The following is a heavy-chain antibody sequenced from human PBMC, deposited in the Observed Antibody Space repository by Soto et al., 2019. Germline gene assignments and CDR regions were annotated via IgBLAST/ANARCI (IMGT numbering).Heavy chain of an antibody. Sequence: SETLSLTCTVSGGSISSYYWSWIRQPPGKGLEWIGYIYYSGSTNYNPSLKSRVTIPVDTSKNQFSLKLSSVTAADTAVYYCARHFDVVVVAATTLAFDIWGQGTMVTVSS. CDR2: IYYSGST. CDR3: ARHFDVVVVAATTLAFDI. CDR1: GGSISSYY. D-gene: IGHD2-15*01. J-gene: IGHJ3*02. V-gene: IGHV4-59*08.